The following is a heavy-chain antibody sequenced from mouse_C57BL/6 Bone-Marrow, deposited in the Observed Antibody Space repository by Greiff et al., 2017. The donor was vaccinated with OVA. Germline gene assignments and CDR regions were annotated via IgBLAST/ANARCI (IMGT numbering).Heavy chain of an antibody. Sequence: QVQLQQPGAELVKPGASVKLSCKASGYTFTSYWMQWVKQRPGQGLEWIGEIDPSDSYTNYNQKFKGKATLTVDTSSSTAYMQLSSLTSEDSAVYYCARGRYDNHRGNYAMDYWGQGTSVTVSS. J-gene: IGHJ4*01. V-gene: IGHV1-50*01. CDR3: ARGRYDNHRGNYAMDY. D-gene: IGHD2-10*02. CDR2: IDPSDSYT. CDR1: GYTFTSYW.